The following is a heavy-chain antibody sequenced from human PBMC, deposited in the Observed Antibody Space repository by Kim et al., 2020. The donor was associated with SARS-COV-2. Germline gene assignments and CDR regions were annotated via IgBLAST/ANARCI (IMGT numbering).Heavy chain of an antibody. CDR3: ATSTTVTTSGWFDP. V-gene: IGHV1-24*01. CDR1: GYTLTELS. CDR2: FDPEDGET. D-gene: IGHD4-17*01. Sequence: ASVKVSCKVSGYTLTELSMHWVRQAPGKGLEWMGGFDPEDGETIYAQKFLGRVTMTEDTSTDTAYMELSSLRSEDTAVYYCATSTTVTTSGWFDPWGQGTLVTVSS. J-gene: IGHJ5*02.